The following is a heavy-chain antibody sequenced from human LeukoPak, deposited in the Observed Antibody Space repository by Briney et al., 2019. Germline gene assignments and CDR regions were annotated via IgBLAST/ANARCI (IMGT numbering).Heavy chain of an antibody. V-gene: IGHV5-51*01. CDR2: IHPADFDT. D-gene: IGHD6-13*01. J-gene: IGHJ4*02. CDR3: ARTYTSGWCAN. Sequence: KRGESLKISCKGSGYSFTSYWIGWVRQMPGKGLEWMGNIHPADFDTRYSPSFQGHVTISADKSINTAYLQWTSLNASDTAMYYCARTYTSGWCANWGQGTLVTVSS. CDR1: GYSFTSYW.